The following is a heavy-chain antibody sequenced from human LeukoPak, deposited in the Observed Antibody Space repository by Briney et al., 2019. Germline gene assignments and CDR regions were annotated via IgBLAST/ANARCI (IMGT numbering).Heavy chain of an antibody. D-gene: IGHD6-19*01. Sequence: PSETLSLTCTVSGVSISSSSYYWSWIRQPPGKGLEYIGYSYNSGSTYYNPSLKSRVIMSQDTSKNQFSLNLSSVTAADTAVYYCARALGYSSGWGVDYWGQGILVTVSS. CDR3: ARALGYSSGWGVDY. J-gene: IGHJ4*02. CDR2: SYNSGST. V-gene: IGHV4-61*01. CDR1: GVSISSSSYY.